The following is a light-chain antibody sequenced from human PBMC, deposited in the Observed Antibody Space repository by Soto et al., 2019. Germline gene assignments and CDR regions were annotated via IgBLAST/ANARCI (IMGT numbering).Light chain of an antibody. V-gene: IGKV1-27*01. Sequence: DIQMTQSPSSLSASVGDTVTITCRASQGISNDLAWYQQKPGQVPNLLIYAASTLQSGVPSRFSGSGSRPDFTLSISSLRPEDVATYYCQKYNNSPRTFGQGTKVEI. J-gene: IGKJ1*01. CDR3: QKYNNSPRT. CDR1: QGISND. CDR2: AAS.